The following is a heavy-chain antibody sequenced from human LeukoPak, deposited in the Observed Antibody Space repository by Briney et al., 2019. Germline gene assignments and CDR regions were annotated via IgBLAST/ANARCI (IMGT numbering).Heavy chain of an antibody. J-gene: IGHJ6*03. Sequence: PSETLSLTCTVSGGSISSYYWSWIRQPPGKGLEWIGYIYTSGSTNYNPSLKSRVTISVDTSKNQSSLKLSSVTAADTAVYYCARRSHYYYYMDVWGKGTTVTVSS. CDR1: GGSISSYY. V-gene: IGHV4-4*09. CDR2: IYTSGST. CDR3: ARRSHYYYYMDV.